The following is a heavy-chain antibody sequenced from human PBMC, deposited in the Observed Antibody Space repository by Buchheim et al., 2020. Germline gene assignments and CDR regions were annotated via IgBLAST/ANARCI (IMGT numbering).Heavy chain of an antibody. V-gene: IGHV3-23*01. J-gene: IGHJ4*02. CDR3: AKETGLYCSGDSCHFDC. Sequence: EVQLLESGGGLVQPGGSLRLSCAASGFTFSSYAMTWVRQAPGKGLEWVSSISASGVSTYYTDSVKGRFTISRDNSKNKVYLQMNSLRAEDTAVYYCAKETGLYCSGDSCHFDCWGQGTL. CDR1: GFTFSSYA. D-gene: IGHD2-15*01. CDR2: ISASGVST.